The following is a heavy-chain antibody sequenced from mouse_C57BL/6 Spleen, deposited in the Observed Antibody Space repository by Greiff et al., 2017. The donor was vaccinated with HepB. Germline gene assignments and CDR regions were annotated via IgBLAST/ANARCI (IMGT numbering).Heavy chain of an antibody. CDR2: IHPNSGST. J-gene: IGHJ2*01. D-gene: IGHD2-1*01. Sequence: QVQLQQPGAELVKPGASVKLSCKASGYTFTSYWMHWVKQRPGQGLEWIGMIHPNSGSTNYNEKFKSKATLTVDKSSSTAYMQLSSLTSEDSAVYYCAREAHGKLAFDYWGQGTTLTVSS. CDR1: GYTFTSYW. CDR3: AREAHGKLAFDY. V-gene: IGHV1-64*01.